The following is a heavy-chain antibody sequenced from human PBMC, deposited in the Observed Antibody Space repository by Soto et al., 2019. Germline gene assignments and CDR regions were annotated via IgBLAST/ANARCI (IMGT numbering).Heavy chain of an antibody. V-gene: IGHV3-30-3*01. CDR2: ISYDGSNK. CDR3: ARVSGARPPHDAFDI. CDR1: GFTFSSYA. Sequence: GGSLRLSCAASGFTFSSYAMHWVRQAPGKGLEWVAVISYDGSNKYYADSVKGRFTISGDNSKNTLNLQMNSQRAEDTAVYNYARVSGARPPHDAFDIWGQGTMVTVSS. J-gene: IGHJ3*02. D-gene: IGHD1-26*01.